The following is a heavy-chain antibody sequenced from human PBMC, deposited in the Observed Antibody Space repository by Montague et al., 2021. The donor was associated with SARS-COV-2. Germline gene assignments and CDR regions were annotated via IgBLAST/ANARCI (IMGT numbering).Heavy chain of an antibody. V-gene: IGHV3-30*04. D-gene: IGHD1-26*01. CDR2: ISNDGSNK. CDR1: GFYFSYA. CDR3: ARESGSFHDGGYFDY. Sequence: SLRLSCAASGFYFSYAMHWVRPAPGKGLEWVALISNDGSNKHYADSVKGRFTISRDNSKSTLYLQVNSLRAEDTAVYYCARESGSFHDGGYFDYWGQGSLVTVSS. J-gene: IGHJ4*02.